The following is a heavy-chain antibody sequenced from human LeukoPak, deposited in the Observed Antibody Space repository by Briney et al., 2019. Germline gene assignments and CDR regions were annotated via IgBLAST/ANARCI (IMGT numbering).Heavy chain of an antibody. J-gene: IGHJ5*02. Sequence: GGSLRLSCAASGFTFSSYSMNWVRQAPGKGLEWVSYISSSSSTIYYADSVKGRFTISRDNAKNSLYLQMNIRRDEDTAVYYCARGNYRWFNAWGEGTLVTVSS. CDR3: ARGNYRWFNA. CDR1: GFTFSSYS. D-gene: IGHD4-11*01. V-gene: IGHV3-48*02. CDR2: ISSSSSTI.